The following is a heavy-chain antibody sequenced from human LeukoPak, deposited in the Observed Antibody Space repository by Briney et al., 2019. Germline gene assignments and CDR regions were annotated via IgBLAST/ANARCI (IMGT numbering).Heavy chain of an antibody. CDR1: GFTFSSYA. CDR2: ISGSGGST. Sequence: GGSLRLSCAASGFTFSSYAMSWVRQAPGKGLEWVSAISGSGGSTYYADSVKGRFTISRDNSKNTLYLQMNSLRAEDTAVYYCAKPRAGYYYYYGMDVWGQGTTVTVSS. J-gene: IGHJ6*02. CDR3: AKPRAGYYYYYGMDV. V-gene: IGHV3-23*01.